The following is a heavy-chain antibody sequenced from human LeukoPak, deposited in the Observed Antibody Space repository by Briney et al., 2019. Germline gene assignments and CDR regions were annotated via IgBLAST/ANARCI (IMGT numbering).Heavy chain of an antibody. CDR1: GYTFTSYD. D-gene: IGHD5-18*01. CDR3: ARGVDTAMVLWYYYHYYMDV. V-gene: IGHV1-8*01. Sequence: ASVKVSCKASGYTFTSYDINWVRQATGQGLEWTGWINPNRGNTGYAQKFQGRVTMTRNTSISTAYMELSSLRSEDTAVYYCARGVDTAMVLWYYYHYYMDVWGKGTTVTVSS. J-gene: IGHJ6*03. CDR2: INPNRGNT.